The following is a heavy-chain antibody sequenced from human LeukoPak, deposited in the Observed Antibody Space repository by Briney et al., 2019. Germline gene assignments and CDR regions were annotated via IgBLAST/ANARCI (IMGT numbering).Heavy chain of an antibody. V-gene: IGHV1-69*05. D-gene: IGHD2-2*01. CDR1: GYTFTGYY. CDR3: ARDLGGIVVPAASLGWFDP. Sequence: SVKVSCKASGYTFTGYYMHWVRQAPGQGLEWMGGIIPIFGTANYAQKFQGRVTITTDESTSTAYMELSSLRSEDTAVYYCARDLGGIVVPAASLGWFDPWGQGTLVTVSS. CDR2: IIPIFGTA. J-gene: IGHJ5*02.